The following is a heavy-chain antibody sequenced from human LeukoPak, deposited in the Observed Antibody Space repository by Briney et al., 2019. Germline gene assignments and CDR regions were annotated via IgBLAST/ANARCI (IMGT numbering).Heavy chain of an antibody. V-gene: IGHV4-30-2*01. CDR3: AREIVGAPGY. D-gene: IGHD1-26*01. CDR1: GGSISSGGYS. Sequence: SETLSLTCAVSGGSISSGGYSWSWIRQPPGKGLEWIGYIYHSGSTYYNPSLKSRVTISVDRSKNQFSLKLSSVTAADTAVYYCAREIVGAPGYWGQGTLVTVSS. CDR2: IYHSGST. J-gene: IGHJ4*02.